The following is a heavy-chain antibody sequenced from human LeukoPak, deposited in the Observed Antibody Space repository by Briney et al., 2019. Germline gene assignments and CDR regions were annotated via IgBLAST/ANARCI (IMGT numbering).Heavy chain of an antibody. CDR2: IYTSGST. CDR1: GGPISSYY. D-gene: IGHD6-13*01. CDR3: ARDRQHRYSSSWRYYYYGMDV. Sequence: SETLSLTCTVSGGPISSYYWSWIRQPAGKGLEWIGRIYTSGSTNYNPSLKSRVTMSVDTSKNQFSLKLSSVTAADTAVYYCARDRQHRYSSSWRYYYYGMDVWGQGTTVTVSS. V-gene: IGHV4-4*07. J-gene: IGHJ6*02.